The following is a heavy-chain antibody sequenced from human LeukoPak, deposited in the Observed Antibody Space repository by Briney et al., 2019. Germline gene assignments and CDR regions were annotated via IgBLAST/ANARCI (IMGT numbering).Heavy chain of an antibody. V-gene: IGHV4-4*09. CDR2: IHTSGSN. D-gene: IGHD3-3*01. CDR1: GVSISPYY. J-gene: IGHJ3*01. Sequence: PSETLSLTCAVSGVSISPYYWAWIRQPPGKGLEWIGYIHTSGSNNQYPSLKSRVTISVDKSKNHFSLRLTTVTAADTAVYYCARLSAAVHLGAFDLWGQGTMVTVSS. CDR3: ARLSAAVHLGAFDL.